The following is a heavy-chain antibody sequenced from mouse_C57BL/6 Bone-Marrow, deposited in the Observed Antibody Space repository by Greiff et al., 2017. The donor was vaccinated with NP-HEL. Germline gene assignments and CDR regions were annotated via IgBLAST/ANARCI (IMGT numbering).Heavy chain of an antibody. J-gene: IGHJ4*01. Sequence: EVQRVESGEGLVKPGGSLKLSCAASGFTFSSYAMSWVRQTPEKRLEWVAYISSGGDYIYYADTVKGRFTISRDNARNTLYLQMSSLKSEDTAMYYCTRTGTDYAMDYWGQGTSVTVSS. D-gene: IGHD4-1*01. CDR1: GFTFSSYA. CDR3: TRTGTDYAMDY. CDR2: ISSGGDYI. V-gene: IGHV5-9-1*02.